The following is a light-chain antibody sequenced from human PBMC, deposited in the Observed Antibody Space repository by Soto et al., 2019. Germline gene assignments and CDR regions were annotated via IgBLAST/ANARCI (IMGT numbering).Light chain of an antibody. CDR2: LEGSGSY. Sequence: QSVLTQSSSASASLGSSVKLTCTLSSGHSSYIIAWHQQQPGKAPRYLMKLEGSGSYNKGSGVPDRFSGSSSGADRYLTIPNPQSGDEADNYCETWDSNPSRVVFGGGTKLPVL. CDR1: SGHSSYI. CDR3: ETWDSNPSRVV. J-gene: IGLJ2*01. V-gene: IGLV4-60*03.